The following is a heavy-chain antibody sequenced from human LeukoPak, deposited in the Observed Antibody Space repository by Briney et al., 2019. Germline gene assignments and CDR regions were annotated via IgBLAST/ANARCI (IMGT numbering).Heavy chain of an antibody. Sequence: GGSLRLSCAASGFTVSSNYMSWVRQAPGKGLEWVSVIYSGGSTYYADSVKGRFTISRDNSKNTLYLQMNSLRAEDTAVYYCARDKVATTTKMRHYYGMDVWGQGTTVTVSS. CDR3: ARDKVATTTKMRHYYGMDV. V-gene: IGHV3-53*05. CDR2: IYSGGST. J-gene: IGHJ6*02. CDR1: GFTVSSNY. D-gene: IGHD1/OR15-1a*01.